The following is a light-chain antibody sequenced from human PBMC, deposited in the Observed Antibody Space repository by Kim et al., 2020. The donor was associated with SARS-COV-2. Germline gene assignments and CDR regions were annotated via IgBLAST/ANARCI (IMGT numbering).Light chain of an antibody. V-gene: IGLV3-19*01. CDR1: SLISYY. Sequence: ALGHTVSITCQGDSLISYYTTWFQPRPRQAPIVVVYGKNNRPSGIPARFSGSSSGNTASLTITGTQAGDEADYYCNSRDNNDNVLFGGGTRLTVL. J-gene: IGLJ2*01. CDR3: NSRDNNDNVL. CDR2: GKN.